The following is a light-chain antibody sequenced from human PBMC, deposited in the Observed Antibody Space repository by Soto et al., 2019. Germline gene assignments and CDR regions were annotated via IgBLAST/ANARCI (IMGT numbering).Light chain of an antibody. J-gene: IGKJ2*01. CDR3: QQYHNWPPYT. CDR1: QSVSTN. V-gene: IGKV3-15*01. CDR2: GAS. Sequence: EIVMTQSPATLSVSPGERATLSCRASQSVSTNLAWYQQKPCQAPSLLMYGASTRATGIPAMFSGSGSGTEFTLTISSLQSEDFAVYYCQQYHNWPPYTFGQGTKLEIK.